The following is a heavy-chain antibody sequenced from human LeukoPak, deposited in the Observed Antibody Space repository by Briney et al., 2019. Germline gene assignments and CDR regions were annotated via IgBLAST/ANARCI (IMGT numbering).Heavy chain of an antibody. CDR1: GGTFRNYG. CDR3: ARVGTVAGL. CDR2: IIPIFGTG. D-gene: IGHD6-19*01. Sequence: SVKVSCKTSGGTFRNYGFTWVRQAPGQGLEWMGGIIPIFGTGKYAQKFQGRVTIIADEFTSTAYMELSSLRSEDTAVYYCARVGTVAGLWGQGTLVTVSS. V-gene: IGHV1-69*13. J-gene: IGHJ1*01.